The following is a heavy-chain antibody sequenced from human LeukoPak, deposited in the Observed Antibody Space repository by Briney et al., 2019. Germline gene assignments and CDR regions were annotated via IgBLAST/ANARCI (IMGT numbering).Heavy chain of an antibody. Sequence: SQTLSLTCAISGDSVSSNSAAWNWIRQSPSSGLEWLGRTYYRSKWYNDYAVSVKSRITINPDTSKNQFSLQLNSVTPEDTAVYYCARDEYSYGYGGYYYGMDVWGKGTTVTVSS. D-gene: IGHD5-18*01. J-gene: IGHJ6*04. CDR3: ARDEYSYGYGGYYYGMDV. CDR2: TYYRSKWYN. CDR1: GDSVSSNSAA. V-gene: IGHV6-1*01.